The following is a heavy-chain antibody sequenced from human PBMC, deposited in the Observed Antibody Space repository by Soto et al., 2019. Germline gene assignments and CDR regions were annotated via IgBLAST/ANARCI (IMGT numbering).Heavy chain of an antibody. V-gene: IGHV1-18*01. J-gene: IGHJ3*02. CDR1: GYTFTSYG. D-gene: IGHD3-3*01. Sequence: ASVKVSCKASGYTFTSYGISWVRQAPGQGLEWMGWISAYHGNTNYAQKLQGRVTMTTDTSTSTAYMELRSLRSDDTDVYYCARDAMRLHPTLRFLEWLPREVKAHDAFDIWGQGTMVTVSS. CDR3: ARDAMRLHPTLRFLEWLPREVKAHDAFDI. CDR2: ISAYHGNT.